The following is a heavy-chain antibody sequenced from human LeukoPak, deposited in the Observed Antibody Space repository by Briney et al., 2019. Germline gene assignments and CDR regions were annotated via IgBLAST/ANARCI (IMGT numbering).Heavy chain of an antibody. D-gene: IGHD6-19*01. J-gene: IGHJ4*02. CDR2: ISPYNGNT. CDR3: ARNEFSLIAVAGPSFDY. CDR1: GYTFINYG. Sequence: ASVKVSCKASGYTFINYGITWVRQAPGQGLEWMGWISPYNGNTKYLQKLQGRVTLTTDTSTSTAYMELRSLRSDDTAVYYCARNEFSLIAVAGPSFDYWGQGTLVTVSS. V-gene: IGHV1-18*01.